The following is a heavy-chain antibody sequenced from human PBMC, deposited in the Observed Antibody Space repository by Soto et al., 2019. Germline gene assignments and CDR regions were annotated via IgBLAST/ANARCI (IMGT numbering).Heavy chain of an antibody. V-gene: IGHV1-69*13. CDR2: IIPIFGTA. CDR1: GGTFSSYA. CDR3: ARDHYGGTPRWYFDL. Sequence: SVKVSCKASGGTFSSYAISWVRQAPGQGLEWMGGIIPIFGTANYAQKFQGRVTITADESTSTAYMELSSLRSEDTAVYYCARDHYGGTPRWYFDLWGRGTLVTRLL. D-gene: IGHD4-17*01. J-gene: IGHJ2*01.